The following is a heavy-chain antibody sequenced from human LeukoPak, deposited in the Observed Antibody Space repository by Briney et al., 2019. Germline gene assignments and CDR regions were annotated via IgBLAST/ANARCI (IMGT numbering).Heavy chain of an antibody. CDR1: GFTFSSYA. J-gene: IGHJ4*02. D-gene: IGHD3-10*01. CDR3: AKDLVTGSLDY. CDR2: ISSSGGST. Sequence: GSLRLSCAASGFTFSSYAMTWVRQAPGKGLEWVSFISSSGGSTYYADSVRGRFTISRDNSKNTLYLQMNSLRAEDTAIYYCAKDLVTGSLDYWGQGTLVTVSS. V-gene: IGHV3-23*01.